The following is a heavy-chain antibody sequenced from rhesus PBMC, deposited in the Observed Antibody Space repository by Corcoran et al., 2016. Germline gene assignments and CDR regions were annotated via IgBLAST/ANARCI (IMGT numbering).Heavy chain of an antibody. Sequence: EVQLVETGGGLVQPGGSLKLSCAASGFTFSSYGMSWVRQAPGKGLEWVSAINSGGGSTYYADFVKGRFTISRDNAKNTLSLQMNSLRAEDTAVYYCAKGAGYFDYWGQGVLVTVSS. CDR1: GFTFSSYG. V-gene: IGHV3S5*01. J-gene: IGHJ4*01. CDR3: AKGAGYFDY. CDR2: INSGGGST.